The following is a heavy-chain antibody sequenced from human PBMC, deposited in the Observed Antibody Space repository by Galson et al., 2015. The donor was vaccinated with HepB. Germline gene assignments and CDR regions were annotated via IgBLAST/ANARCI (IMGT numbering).Heavy chain of an antibody. Sequence: ETLSLTCTVSGGSVSSGSYYWSWIRQPPGKGLEWIGYIYYSGSTNYNPSLKSRVTISVDTSKNQFSLKLSSVTAADTAVYYCARDGGYFDWSHLYGMDVWSQGTTVTVSS. V-gene: IGHV4-61*01. CDR3: ARDGGYFDWSHLYGMDV. D-gene: IGHD3-9*01. CDR2: IYYSGST. CDR1: GGSVSSGSYY. J-gene: IGHJ6*02.